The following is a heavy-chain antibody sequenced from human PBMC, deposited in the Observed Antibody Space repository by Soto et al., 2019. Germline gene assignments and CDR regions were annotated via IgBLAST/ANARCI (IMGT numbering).Heavy chain of an antibody. D-gene: IGHD6-13*01. CDR3: ARGERYSSSGGYYFDY. CDR1: GGSISSYY. V-gene: IGHV4-59*01. CDR2: IYYSGST. Sequence: VQLQESGPGLVKPSETLSLTCTVSGGSISSYYWSWIRQPPGKGLEWIGYIYYSGSTNYNPSLKSRVTISVDTSKNQFSLKLSSVTAADTAVYYCARGERYSSSGGYYFDYWGQGTLVTVSS. J-gene: IGHJ4*02.